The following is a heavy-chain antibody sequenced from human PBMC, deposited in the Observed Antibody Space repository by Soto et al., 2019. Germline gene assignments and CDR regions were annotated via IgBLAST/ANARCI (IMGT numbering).Heavy chain of an antibody. V-gene: IGHV3-48*02. CDR3: ARGGSVEPFYYYYGMDV. CDR1: GFTFSSYS. CDR2: ISSSSSTI. J-gene: IGHJ6*02. Sequence: GGSLRLSCAASGFTFSSYSMNWVRQAPGKGLEWVSYISSSSSTIYYADSVKGRFTISRDNAKNSLYLQMNSLRDEDTAVYYCARGGSVEPFYYYYGMDVWGQGTTVTVSS.